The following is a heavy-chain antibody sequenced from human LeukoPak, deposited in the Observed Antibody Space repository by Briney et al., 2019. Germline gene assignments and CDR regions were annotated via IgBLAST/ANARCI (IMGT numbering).Heavy chain of an antibody. CDR2: VTGSGGST. CDR3: AKGSGWYL. J-gene: IGHJ4*02. D-gene: IGHD6-19*01. CDR1: GFTFSSSA. V-gene: IGHV3-23*01. Sequence: GGSLRLSCAASGFTFSSSAMSWVRQAPGKGPEWVSVVTGSGGSTDYAGSVKGRFTISRDNSKNTLYLQMNSLRAEDTAVYYCAKGSGWYLWGQGTLVTVSS.